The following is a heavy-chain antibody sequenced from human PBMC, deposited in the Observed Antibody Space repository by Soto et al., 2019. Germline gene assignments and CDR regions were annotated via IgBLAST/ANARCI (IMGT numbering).Heavy chain of an antibody. D-gene: IGHD6-19*01. CDR1: GYTFTGYY. Sequence: GASGKVSCKASGYTFTGYYMHWVRQAPGQGLEWMGWINPNSGGTNYAQKFQGWVTMTRDTSISTAYMELSRLRSDDTAVYYCARDGSGEMDYYYGMDVWGQGTTVTVSS. CDR2: INPNSGGT. J-gene: IGHJ6*02. V-gene: IGHV1-2*04. CDR3: ARDGSGEMDYYYGMDV.